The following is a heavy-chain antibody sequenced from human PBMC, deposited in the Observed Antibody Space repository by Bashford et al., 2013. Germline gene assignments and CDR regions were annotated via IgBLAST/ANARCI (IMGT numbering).Heavy chain of an antibody. D-gene: IGHD6-19*01. Sequence: RLSCAASGFTSSNYGIHWVRQAPGKGLEWVAMTPFDGSNDYYTDSVKGRFTISRDNSKNTLYLQMNSLTTEDTAVYYCARDWGASGWYNWFDPWGQGTLVTVSS. CDR1: GFTSSNYG. CDR3: ARDWGASGWYNWFDP. J-gene: IGHJ5*02. V-gene: IGHV3-30*03. CDR2: TPFDGSND.